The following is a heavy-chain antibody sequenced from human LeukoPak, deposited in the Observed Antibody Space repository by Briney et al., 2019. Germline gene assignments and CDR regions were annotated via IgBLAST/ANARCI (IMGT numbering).Heavy chain of an antibody. CDR2: IYTSGSA. CDR3: ARAVGSSESNWFDP. Sequence: SQTLSLTCTVSGGSISSRSYYWSWTRQPAGKGLEWIGRIYTSGSANYNPSLKSRVTISLDTSKNQFSLRLSSVTAADTAVYYCARAVGSSESNWFDPWGQGTLATVSS. V-gene: IGHV4-61*02. J-gene: IGHJ5*02. CDR1: GGSISSRSYY. D-gene: IGHD1-26*01.